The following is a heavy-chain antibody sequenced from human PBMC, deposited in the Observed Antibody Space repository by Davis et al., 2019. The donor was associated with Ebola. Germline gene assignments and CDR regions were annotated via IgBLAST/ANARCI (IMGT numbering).Heavy chain of an antibody. D-gene: IGHD2-2*01. CDR3: ARGSFVVVPAAATSFGPYYMDV. Sequence: PSETLSLTCTVSGGSISSGDYYWSWIRQPPGKGLDWIGYIYYSGSTYYNPSLKSRVTISVDTSKNQFSLKLSSVTAADTAVYYCARGSFVVVPAAATSFGPYYMDVWGKGTTVTVSS. J-gene: IGHJ6*03. CDR2: IYYSGST. V-gene: IGHV4-30-4*01. CDR1: GGSISSGDYY.